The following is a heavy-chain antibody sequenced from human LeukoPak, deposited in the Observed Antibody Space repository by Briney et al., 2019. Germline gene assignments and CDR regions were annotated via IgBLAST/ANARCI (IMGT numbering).Heavy chain of an antibody. J-gene: IGHJ5*02. CDR2: ISSSGSTI. Sequence: GGSLRLSCAASGFTFSDYYMSWIRQAPGKGLEWVSYISSSGSTIYYADSVKGRFTISRDNAKNSLYLQMNSLRAEDTAVYYCARAHRFYSSSWYWAQGWFDPWGQGTLVTVSS. CDR1: GFTFSDYY. D-gene: IGHD6-13*01. CDR3: ARAHRFYSSSWYWAQGWFDP. V-gene: IGHV3-11*04.